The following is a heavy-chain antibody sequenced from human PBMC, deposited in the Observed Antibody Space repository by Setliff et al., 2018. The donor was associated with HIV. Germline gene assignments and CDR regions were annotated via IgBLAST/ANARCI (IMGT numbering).Heavy chain of an antibody. V-gene: IGHV1-69*13. CDR1: GGTFRSHE. J-gene: IGHJ4*02. D-gene: IGHD6-13*01. CDR3: ARGWIEQQLVWNY. Sequence: GASVKVSCKASGGTFRSHEISWVRQAPGQGLEWMGGIVPILNTGNYAPKFQGRVTITADESTTTAYMELSSLRSEDTAVYYCARGWIEQQLVWNYWGQGTLVTVSS. CDR2: IVPILNTG.